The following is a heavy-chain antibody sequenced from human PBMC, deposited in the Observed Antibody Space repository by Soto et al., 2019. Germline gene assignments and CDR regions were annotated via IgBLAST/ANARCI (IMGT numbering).Heavy chain of an antibody. CDR1: GGSISSSNW. J-gene: IGHJ5*02. CDR3: ARVRSSPGYNWFDP. D-gene: IGHD6-6*01. CDR2: IYHSGST. V-gene: IGHV4-4*02. Sequence: QVQLQESGPGLVKPSGTLSLTCAVSGGSISSSNWWRWFRQPPGKGLEWIGEIYHSGSTNYNTSLKSRVTISVDKSKIQFSLKLSSVTAADTAVYYCARVRSSPGYNWFDPWGQGTLVTVSS.